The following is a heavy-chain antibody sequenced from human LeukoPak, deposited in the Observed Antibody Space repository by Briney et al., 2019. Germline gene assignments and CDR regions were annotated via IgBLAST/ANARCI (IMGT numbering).Heavy chain of an antibody. CDR2: ISSSGSTI. V-gene: IGHV3-11*01. CDR3: ARVVARTTMVRGVIILDIYDY. J-gene: IGHJ4*02. Sequence: GGSLRLSCAASGFTFSDYYMSWIRQAPGKGLEWVSYISSSGSTIYYADSVKGRFTISRDNAKNSLYLQMNSLRAEDTAVYYCARVVARTTMVRGVIILDIYDYWGQGTLVTVSS. CDR1: GFTFSDYY. D-gene: IGHD3-10*01.